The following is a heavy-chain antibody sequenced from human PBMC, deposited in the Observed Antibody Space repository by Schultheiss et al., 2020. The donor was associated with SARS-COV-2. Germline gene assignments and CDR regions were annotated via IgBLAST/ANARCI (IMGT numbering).Heavy chain of an antibody. J-gene: IGHJ4*02. D-gene: IGHD6-19*01. CDR3: ASSGSTVAGTQLDY. CDR2: ISAYNGNT. Sequence: ASVKVSCKASGGTFSSYAISWVRQAPGQGLEWMGWISAYNGNTNYAQKLQGRVTMTTDTSTSTAYMELSSLRSEDTAVYYCASSGSTVAGTQLDYWGQGTLVTVSS. V-gene: IGHV1-18*01. CDR1: GGTFSSYA.